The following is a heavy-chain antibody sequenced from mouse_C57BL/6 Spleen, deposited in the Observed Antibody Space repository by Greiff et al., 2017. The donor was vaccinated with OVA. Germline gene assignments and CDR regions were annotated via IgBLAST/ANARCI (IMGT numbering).Heavy chain of an antibody. J-gene: IGHJ1*03. V-gene: IGHV14-3*01. D-gene: IGHD1-1*01. Sequence: VQLQQSGAELVKPGASVKLSCKASGYTFTSYWMHWVKQRPGRGLEWIGRIDPANGNTKYAPKFQGKATITADTSSNTAYLQLSSLTSEDTAIYYCASATVVATRYFDVWGTGTTVTVSS. CDR3: ASATVVATRYFDV. CDR2: IDPANGNT. CDR1: GYTFTSYW.